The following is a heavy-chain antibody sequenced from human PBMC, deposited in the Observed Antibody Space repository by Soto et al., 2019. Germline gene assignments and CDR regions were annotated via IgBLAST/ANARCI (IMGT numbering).Heavy chain of an antibody. CDR2: ISYDGSNK. J-gene: IGHJ6*02. V-gene: IGHV3-30-3*01. Sequence: GGSLRLSCAASGFTFSSYAMHWVRQAPGKGLEWVAVISYDGSNKYYADSVKGRFTISRDNSKNTLYLQMNSLRAEDTAVYYCARGRTYYYYGMDVWGQGTTVTVS. CDR3: ARGRTYYYYGMDV. CDR1: GFTFSSYA. D-gene: IGHD1-1*01.